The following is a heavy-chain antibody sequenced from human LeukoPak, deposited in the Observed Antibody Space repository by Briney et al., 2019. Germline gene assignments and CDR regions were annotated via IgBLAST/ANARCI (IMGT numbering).Heavy chain of an antibody. CDR3: ARPANAYYYDGSTYYPS. Sequence: SVKVSCKTSGGTFSSFAITWVRQTPGQGLEWMGGIIPIFGTTNYAQKFQDRVTITADKSTSTAYMKLSSLRSEDTAVYYCARPANAYYYDGSTYYPSWGQGTLVTVSS. CDR2: IIPIFGTT. CDR1: GGTFSSFA. V-gene: IGHV1-69*06. D-gene: IGHD3-22*01. J-gene: IGHJ5*02.